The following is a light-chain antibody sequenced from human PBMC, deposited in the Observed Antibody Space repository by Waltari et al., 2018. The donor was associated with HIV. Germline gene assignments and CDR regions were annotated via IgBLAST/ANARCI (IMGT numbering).Light chain of an antibody. Sequence: SYELTQPPSVSVSQGQTARITCSGDALPNHFAYWYQQKAGKAPRLVIYKDEKMPPGIPYGFSGTMSGKTVTLISRGVQPEDEADYYCESADDSGDHWVSGGGTKLSVL. CDR1: ALPNHF. V-gene: IGLV3-25*03. J-gene: IGLJ3*02. CDR2: KDE. CDR3: ESADDSGDHWV.